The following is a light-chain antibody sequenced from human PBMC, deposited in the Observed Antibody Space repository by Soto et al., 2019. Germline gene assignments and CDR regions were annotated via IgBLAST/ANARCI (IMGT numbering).Light chain of an antibody. CDR1: TSNIGTGYD. Sequence: QSVLTQPPSVSGAPGQRVTISCTGSTSNIGTGYDVHWYQQLPGTAPKLLIYGNSKRPSGVPDRISGSKSGNTASLTISGLQAEDEADYYCCSYAGSYTYVFGTGTKVTVL. CDR3: CSYAGSYTYV. V-gene: IGLV1-40*01. CDR2: GNS. J-gene: IGLJ1*01.